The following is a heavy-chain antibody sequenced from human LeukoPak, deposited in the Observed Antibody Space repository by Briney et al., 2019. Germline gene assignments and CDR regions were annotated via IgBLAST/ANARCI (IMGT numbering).Heavy chain of an antibody. D-gene: IGHD6-13*01. J-gene: IGHJ4*02. Sequence: SETLSLTCAVYGGSFSGYYWSWIRQPPGKGLEWIGEINHSGSTNYNPSLRSRVTISVDTSKNQFSLKLSSVTAADTAVYYCAREGVAAAGTLYYFDYWGQGTLVTVSS. CDR3: AREGVAAAGTLYYFDY. V-gene: IGHV4-34*01. CDR2: INHSGST. CDR1: GGSFSGYY.